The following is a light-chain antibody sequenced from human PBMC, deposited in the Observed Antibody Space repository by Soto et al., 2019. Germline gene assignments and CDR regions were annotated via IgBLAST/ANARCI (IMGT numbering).Light chain of an antibody. CDR3: QKYNSYVT. J-gene: IGKJ4*01. CDR1: QSISSW. V-gene: IGKV1-5*01. CDR2: DAS. Sequence: DIQMTQSPSTLSASVGDRVTITCRASQSISSWLAWYQQKPGKAPKLLIYDASSLESGVPSRFSGSGSGTEFTLTISSLQPDDFATYYCQKYNSYVTFGGGTKVEIK.